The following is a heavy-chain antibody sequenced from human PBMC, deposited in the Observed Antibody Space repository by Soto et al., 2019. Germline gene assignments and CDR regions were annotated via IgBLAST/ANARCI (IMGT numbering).Heavy chain of an antibody. D-gene: IGHD3-22*01. CDR1: GDTFSSST. V-gene: IGHV1-69*02. Sequence: QVQLVQSGAEVKKPGSSMKVSCMASGDTFSSSTISWVRQAPGQGLEWMGRIIPIVGIAAYAQKFQGRVTITADKSATTAYMELSSLTSEDTAVYYCASRGIVLDGPVGDWFDPWGQGTLVTVSS. CDR3: ASRGIVLDGPVGDWFDP. J-gene: IGHJ5*02. CDR2: IIPIVGIA.